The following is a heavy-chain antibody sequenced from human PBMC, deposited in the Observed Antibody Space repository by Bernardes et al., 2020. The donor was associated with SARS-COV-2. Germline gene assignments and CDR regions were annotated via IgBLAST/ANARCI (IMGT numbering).Heavy chain of an antibody. Sequence: APWQSLDCVSSIVISSNYILYSASVKCRFTVSRDNAQNSLYLQMNSLRAEDTAVDYCAREFSMGEFDSWGHGTLVTVSS. J-gene: IGHJ5*01. CDR2: IVISSNYI. V-gene: IGHV3-21*01. CDR3: AREFSMGEFDS. D-gene: IGHD3-16*01.